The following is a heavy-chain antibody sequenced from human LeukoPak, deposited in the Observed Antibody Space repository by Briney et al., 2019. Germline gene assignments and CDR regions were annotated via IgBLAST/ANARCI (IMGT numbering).Heavy chain of an antibody. V-gene: IGHV3-30*18. CDR2: ISHDGSNK. D-gene: IGHD5-18*01. CDR3: AKSGRIQLWEDAFDI. J-gene: IGHJ3*02. CDR1: GFTFSSYA. Sequence: GGSLRLSCAASGFTFSSYAMHWVRKAPGKGLEWVAVISHDGSNKYYADSMKGRFTTSRDNSKNTLYLQMNSLRAEDTAVYYCAKSGRIQLWEDAFDIWGQGTMVTVSS.